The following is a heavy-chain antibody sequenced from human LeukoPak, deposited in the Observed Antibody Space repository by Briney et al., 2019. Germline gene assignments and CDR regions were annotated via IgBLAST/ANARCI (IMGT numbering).Heavy chain of an antibody. D-gene: IGHD3-10*01. Sequence: ASVKVSCKASGYTFTSYDINWVRQATGQGLEWMGRMNPNSGNTGYAQKFQGRVTMTRNTSISTAYMELSSLRSEDTAVYYCARANMVRGAYFDYWGQGTLVTVSS. CDR1: GYTFTSYD. CDR3: ARANMVRGAYFDY. V-gene: IGHV1-8*01. CDR2: MNPNSGNT. J-gene: IGHJ4*02.